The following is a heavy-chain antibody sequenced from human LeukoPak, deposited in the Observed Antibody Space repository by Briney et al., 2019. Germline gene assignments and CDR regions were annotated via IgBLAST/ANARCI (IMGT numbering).Heavy chain of an antibody. D-gene: IGHD6-6*01. J-gene: IGHJ5*02. CDR2: ISYDGSIK. CDR3: ARSSIAARGWFDP. CDR1: GFTFSNYA. V-gene: IGHV3-30-3*01. Sequence: GGSLRLSCAASGFTFSNYAIHWVRQTPGKGLEWVAVISYDGSIKFYADSVNGRFTISRDNAKNSLYLQMNSLRAEDTAVYYCARSSIAARGWFDPWGQGTLVTVSS.